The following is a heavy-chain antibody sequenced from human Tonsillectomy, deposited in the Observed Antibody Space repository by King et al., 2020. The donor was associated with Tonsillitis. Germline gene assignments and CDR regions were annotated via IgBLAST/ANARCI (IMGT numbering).Heavy chain of an antibody. CDR3: ALANAGYHPAASFDH. D-gene: IGHD5-12*01. V-gene: IGHV2-5*02. CDR2: IYVDDDK. Sequence: VVWLRQPPVKTLEWLALIYVDDDKRYSPPLKSRLTITKDSSKNQVVIIMTNIDPVDTAPYYCALANAGYHPAASFDHWGQGTLVTVSS. J-gene: IGHJ4*02.